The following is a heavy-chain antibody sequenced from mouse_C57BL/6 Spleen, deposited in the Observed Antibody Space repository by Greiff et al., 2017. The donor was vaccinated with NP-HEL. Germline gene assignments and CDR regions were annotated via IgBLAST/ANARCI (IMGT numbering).Heavy chain of an antibody. J-gene: IGHJ3*01. V-gene: IGHV5-16*01. CDR2: INYDGSST. CDR3: AREGDGYSFAY. Sequence: EVKLVESEGGLVQPGSSMKLSCTASGFTFSDYYMAWVRQVPEKGLEWVANINYDGSSTYYLDSLKSRFIISRDNAKNILYLQMSSLKSEDTATYYCAREGDGYSFAYWGQGTLVTVSA. D-gene: IGHD2-3*01. CDR1: GFTFSDYY.